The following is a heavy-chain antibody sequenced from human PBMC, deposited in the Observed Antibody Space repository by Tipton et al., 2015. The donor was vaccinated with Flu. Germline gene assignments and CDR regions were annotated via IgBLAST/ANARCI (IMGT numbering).Heavy chain of an antibody. J-gene: IGHJ6*02. V-gene: IGHV3-11*01. CDR1: GFTFSDYY. CDR3: ARVPVVAATRVGYYGMDV. D-gene: IGHD2-15*01. CDR2: ISSSGSTI. Sequence: QLVQSGGGLVKPGGSLRLSCAASGFTFSDYYMSWIRQAPGKGLEWVSYISSSGSTIYYADSVKGRFTISRDNAKNSLYLQMNSLRAEDTAVYYCARVPVVAATRVGYYGMDVWGQGTTVTVSS.